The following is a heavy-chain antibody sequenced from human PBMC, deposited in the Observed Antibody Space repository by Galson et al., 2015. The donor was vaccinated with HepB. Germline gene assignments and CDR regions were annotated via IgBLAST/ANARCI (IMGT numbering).Heavy chain of an antibody. CDR1: GFTFSSYA. CDR2: VSGNGAYT. CDR3: AKAIDGSGSYGGIDY. Sequence: SLRLSCAASGFTFSSYAMSWVRQAPGKGLEWVSSVSGNGAYTYYADSVKGRFAISRDNSKNTLFLQMNSLRAEDTAIYFCAKAIDGSGSYGGIDYRGQGTLVTVSS. D-gene: IGHD3-10*01. J-gene: IGHJ4*02. V-gene: IGHV3-23*01.